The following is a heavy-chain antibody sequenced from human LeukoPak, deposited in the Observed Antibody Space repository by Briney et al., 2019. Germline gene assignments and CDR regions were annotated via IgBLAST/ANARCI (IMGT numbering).Heavy chain of an antibody. V-gene: IGHV3-48*01. CDR1: GFTFSSYS. D-gene: IGHD2-15*01. J-gene: IGHJ6*03. CDR3: ARVLRYCSGGNCYSGGLGYMDV. CDR2: ISSSSSTI. Sequence: GGSLRLSCAASGFTFSSYSMNWVRQAPGKGLEWVSYISSSSSTIYYADSVKGRLTISRDNAKNSLYLQMNSLRAEDTAVYYCARVLRYCSGGNCYSGGLGYMDVWGKGTTVTVSS.